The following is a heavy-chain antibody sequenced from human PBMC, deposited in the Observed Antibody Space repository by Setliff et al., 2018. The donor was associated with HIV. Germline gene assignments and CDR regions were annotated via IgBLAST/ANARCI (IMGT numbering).Heavy chain of an antibody. V-gene: IGHV1-69*05. CDR1: GGTFSSYA. CDR3: AVGPHGDYELGWFDL. D-gene: IGHD4-17*01. J-gene: IGHJ5*02. CDR2: LNPIYATS. Sequence: SVKVSCKASGGTFSSYAISWVRQAPGQGLEWMGGLNPIYATSDYAQKLQGRVTISTDESARTACMELRSLRSEDTAVYYCAVGPHGDYELGWFDLWGQGTLVTVSS.